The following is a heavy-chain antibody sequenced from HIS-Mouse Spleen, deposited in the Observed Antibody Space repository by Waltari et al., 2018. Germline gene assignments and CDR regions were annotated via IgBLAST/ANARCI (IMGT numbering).Heavy chain of an antibody. J-gene: IGHJ4*02. Sequence: QVTLRESGPALVKPTQTLTLTCTFSGFSLSTSGMCVIWIRPPPGKALEWLARIDWDDDKYYSTSLKTRLTISRDTSKNQVVLTMTNMDPLDTATYYCARIAEGYTSGWYAFDYWGQGTLVTVSS. CDR2: IDWDDDK. CDR1: GFSLSTSGMC. V-gene: IGHV2-70*15. CDR3: ARIAEGYTSGWYAFDY. D-gene: IGHD6-19*01.